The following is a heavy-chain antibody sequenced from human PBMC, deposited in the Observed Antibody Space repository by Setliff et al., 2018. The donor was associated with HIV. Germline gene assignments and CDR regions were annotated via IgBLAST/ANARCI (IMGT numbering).Heavy chain of an antibody. V-gene: IGHV4-39*02. J-gene: IGHJ4*02. Sequence: SETLSLTCTVSGGSISSFSYYWAWIRQSPGKGLEWIGNVYHSGGTDYNPSLRSRVSISVDTSTNQFSLSLASVTAADTAVYYCTRDHMGMGGYWGQGTPVTVSS. D-gene: IGHD3-16*01. CDR1: GGSISSFSYY. CDR3: TRDHMGMGGY. CDR2: VYHSGGT.